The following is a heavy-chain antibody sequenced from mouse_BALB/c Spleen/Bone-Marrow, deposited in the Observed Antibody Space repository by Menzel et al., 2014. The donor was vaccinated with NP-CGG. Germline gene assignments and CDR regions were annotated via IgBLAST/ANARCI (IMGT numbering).Heavy chain of an antibody. CDR2: INPDSSTI. CDR1: GFDFSRYW. D-gene: IGHD2-3*01. V-gene: IGHV4-1*02. CDR3: ARLGYYGGFAH. J-gene: IGHJ3*01. Sequence: EVHLVESGGGLVQPGGSLKLSCAASGFDFSRYWMSWVRQAPGKGLEWIGEINPDSSTINYTPSLKDKFIISRDNAKNTLYLQVSKVRSEDTALYYCARLGYYGGFAHWGQGTLVTVSA.